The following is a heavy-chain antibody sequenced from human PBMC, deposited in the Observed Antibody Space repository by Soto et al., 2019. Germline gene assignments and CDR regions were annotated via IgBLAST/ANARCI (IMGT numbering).Heavy chain of an antibody. V-gene: IGHV3-30*18. CDR2: ISYDGSNK. Sequence: PGGSLRLSCAASGFTFSSYCMPLGRPAPGKGLEWVAVISYDGSNKYYADSVKGRFTISRDNSKNTLYLQMNSLRAEDTAVYYCAKDPLEWLVPETYYFDYWGQGTLVTVSS. CDR1: GFTFSSYC. D-gene: IGHD6-19*01. CDR3: AKDPLEWLVPETYYFDY. J-gene: IGHJ4*02.